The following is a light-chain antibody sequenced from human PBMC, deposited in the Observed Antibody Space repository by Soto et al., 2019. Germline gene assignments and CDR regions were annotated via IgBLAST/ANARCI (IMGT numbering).Light chain of an antibody. CDR1: SSDVGGYNY. V-gene: IGLV2-8*01. J-gene: IGLJ2*01. CDR3: SSYAGSNYFI. CDR2: EVT. Sequence: QSALTQPPSASGSPGQSVTISCTGTSSDVGGYNYVAWYQQHPGKAPKLMIYEVTKRPSGVPDRFSGSKSGNTASLTVSGLQAEDEADYYCSSYAGSNYFIFGGGIKLTVL.